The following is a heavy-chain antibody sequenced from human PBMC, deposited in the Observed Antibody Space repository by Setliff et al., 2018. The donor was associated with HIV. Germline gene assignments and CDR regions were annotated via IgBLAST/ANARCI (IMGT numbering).Heavy chain of an antibody. CDR1: GFTFSTYG. CDR3: AKVESYYDSSGPDY. J-gene: IGHJ4*02. V-gene: IGHV3-30*18. D-gene: IGHD3-22*01. Sequence: PGGSLRLSCAASGFTFSTYGMHWVRQAPGKGLEWVAVISYDGSNKYYADSVKGRFTISRDNSKNTLYLQMNSLRAEETDVYYCAKVESYYDSSGPDYWGQGTPVTVSS. CDR2: ISYDGSNK.